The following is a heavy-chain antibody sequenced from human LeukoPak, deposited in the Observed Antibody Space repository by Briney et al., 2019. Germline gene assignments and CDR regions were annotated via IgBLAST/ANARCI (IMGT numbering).Heavy chain of an antibody. Sequence: GASVKVSCKASGYTFTSYGISWVRQAPGQGLEWMGWISAYNGNTNYAQKLQGRVTMTTDTSASTAYMELRSLRSDDTAVYYCARERSSGYNDAFDIWGQGTMVTVSS. CDR1: GYTFTSYG. D-gene: IGHD3-22*01. J-gene: IGHJ3*02. CDR3: ARERSSGYNDAFDI. CDR2: ISAYNGNT. V-gene: IGHV1-18*01.